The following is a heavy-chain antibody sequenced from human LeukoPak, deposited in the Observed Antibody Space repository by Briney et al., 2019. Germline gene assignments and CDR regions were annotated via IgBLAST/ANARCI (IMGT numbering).Heavy chain of an antibody. J-gene: IGHJ4*02. Sequence: GSLRLSCAASGFTFSSYAMHWVRQAPGKGLEWVAVISYDGSNKYYADSVKGRFTISRDNSKNTLYLQMNSLRAEDTAVYYCGVSVVIPAAFDHWGQGTLVTVSS. CDR1: GFTFSSYA. CDR2: ISYDGSNK. CDR3: GVSVVIPAAFDH. V-gene: IGHV3-30*04. D-gene: IGHD2-2*01.